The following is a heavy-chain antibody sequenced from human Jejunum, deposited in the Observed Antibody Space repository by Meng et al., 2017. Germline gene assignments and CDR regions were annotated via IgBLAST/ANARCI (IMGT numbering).Heavy chain of an antibody. CDR3: ARHEVDFDN. D-gene: IGHD1-26*01. CDR2: FTRGGTT. CDR1: GGSISGYF. Sequence: VRLKTGGEGLSKPSAPLSLTCAVYGGSISGYFWSWIRQAPGEGLEWVGEFTRGGTTNYNPSLKSRVTISADTSKNQFSLTLSSVSAADTAVYYCARHEVDFDNWGQGTLVTVSS. V-gene: IGHV4-34*02. J-gene: IGHJ4*02.